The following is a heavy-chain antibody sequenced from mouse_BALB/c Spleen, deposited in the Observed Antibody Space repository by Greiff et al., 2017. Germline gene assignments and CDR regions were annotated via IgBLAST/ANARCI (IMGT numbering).Heavy chain of an antibody. V-gene: IGHV1-87*01. CDR2: IYPGDGDT. J-gene: IGHJ3*01. CDR3: ARKNRYDEGFAY. Sequence: VQLQQSGAELARPGASVKLSCKASGYTFTSYWMQWVKQRPGQGLEWIGAIYPGDGDTRYTQKFKGKATLTADKSSSTAYMQLSSLASEDSAVYYCARKNRYDEGFAYWGQGTLVTVSA. CDR1: GYTFTSYW. D-gene: IGHD2-14*01.